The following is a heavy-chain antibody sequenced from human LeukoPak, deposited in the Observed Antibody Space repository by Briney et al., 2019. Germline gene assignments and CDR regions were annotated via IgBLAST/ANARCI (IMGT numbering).Heavy chain of an antibody. CDR3: TVSYDYGDENWFDP. CDR1: GGTFSSYA. Sequence: SVKVACKASGGTFSSYAISWVRQAPGQGLEWMGGIIPIFGTANYAQKFQGRVTITADESTSTAYMELSSLRSEDTAVYYCTVSYDYGDENWFDPWGQGTLVTVSS. D-gene: IGHD4-17*01. CDR2: IIPIFGTA. V-gene: IGHV1-69*13. J-gene: IGHJ5*02.